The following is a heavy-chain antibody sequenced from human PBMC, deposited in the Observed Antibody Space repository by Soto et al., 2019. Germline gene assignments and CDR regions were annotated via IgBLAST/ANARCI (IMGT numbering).Heavy chain of an antibody. D-gene: IGHD1-26*01. CDR3: ARDPLPSSGSYSNWFDP. V-gene: IGHV3-33*01. J-gene: IGHJ5*02. CDR1: GFTFSSYG. CDR2: IWYDGSNK. Sequence: QVQLVESGGGVVQPGRSLRLSCAASGFTFSSYGMHWVRQAPGKGLEWVAVIWYDGSNKYYADSVKGRFTNSRDNSKDTLYLQMNSLRAEDTAVYYCARDPLPSSGSYSNWFDPWGQGTLVTVSS.